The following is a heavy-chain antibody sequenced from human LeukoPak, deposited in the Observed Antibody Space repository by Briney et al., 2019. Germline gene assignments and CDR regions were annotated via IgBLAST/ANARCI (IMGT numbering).Heavy chain of an antibody. Sequence: PSETLSLTCAVYDGSFSGYYWSWIRQPPGKGLEWIGEINHSGSTNYNPSLKSRVTISVDTSKNQFSLKLSSVTPADTAVYYCARAPPMITFGGVIVLRGFFDYWGQGTLVTVSS. D-gene: IGHD3-16*02. CDR3: ARAPPMITFGGVIVLRGFFDY. V-gene: IGHV4-34*01. CDR2: INHSGST. J-gene: IGHJ4*02. CDR1: DGSFSGYY.